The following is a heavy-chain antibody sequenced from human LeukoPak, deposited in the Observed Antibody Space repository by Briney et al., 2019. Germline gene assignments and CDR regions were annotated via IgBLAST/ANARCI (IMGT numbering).Heavy chain of an antibody. V-gene: IGHV4-34*01. J-gene: IGHJ4*02. D-gene: IGHD3-16*02. CDR2: INHSGST. CDR1: GGSFSGYY. CDR3: ARERLYYDYVWGSYRQRLAFDY. Sequence: MASETLSLTCAVYGGSFSGYYWSWIRQPPGKGLEWIGEINHSGSTNYNPSPKSRVTISVDTSKNQFSLKLSSVTAADTAVYYCARERLYYDYVWGSYRQRLAFDYWGQGTLVTVSS.